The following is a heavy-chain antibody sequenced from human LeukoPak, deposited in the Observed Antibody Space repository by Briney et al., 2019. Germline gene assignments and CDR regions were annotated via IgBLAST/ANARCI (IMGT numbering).Heavy chain of an antibody. CDR2: ISAYNGNT. CDR1: GYTFTSYG. Sequence: ASVKVSCKASGYTFTSYGISWVRQAPGQGLEWMGWISAYNGNTNYAQKLQGRVTMTTDTSTSTAYMELRSLRSDDTAAYYCARSRIPAWAFDIWGQGTMATVSS. D-gene: IGHD2-21*01. V-gene: IGHV1-18*01. CDR3: ARSRIPAWAFDI. J-gene: IGHJ3*02.